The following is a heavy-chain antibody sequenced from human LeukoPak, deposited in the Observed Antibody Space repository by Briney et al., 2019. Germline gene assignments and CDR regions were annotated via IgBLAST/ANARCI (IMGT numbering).Heavy chain of an antibody. CDR1: GYTFPNYG. V-gene: IGHV1-18*04. CDR2: ISAYNDKT. D-gene: IGHD6-6*01. J-gene: IGHJ4*02. CDR3: ARRGSSWTLES. Sequence: ASVKVSCKASGYTFPNYGISWVRQAPGQGLDWMGWISAYNDKTNYAQKFQDRVTMTTDTTTSTAYMELRRLRSDDTAVYYCARRGSSWTLESWGQGTLVTVSS.